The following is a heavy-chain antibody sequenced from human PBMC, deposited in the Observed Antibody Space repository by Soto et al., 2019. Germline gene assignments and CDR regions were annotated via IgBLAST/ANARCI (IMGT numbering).Heavy chain of an antibody. Sequence: QVQLVQSGAEVKKPGSSVKVSCKASGGTFSSYAISWVRQAPGQGLEWMGGIIPIFGTANSAQKFQGRVTITADESTSTAYMELRCLRSEDTAVYYCAGDGVRSSSWYEGNWFDPWGQGTLVTVSS. CDR3: AGDGVRSSSWYEGNWFDP. D-gene: IGHD6-13*01. J-gene: IGHJ5*02. V-gene: IGHV1-69*01. CDR2: IIPIFGTA. CDR1: GGTFSSYA.